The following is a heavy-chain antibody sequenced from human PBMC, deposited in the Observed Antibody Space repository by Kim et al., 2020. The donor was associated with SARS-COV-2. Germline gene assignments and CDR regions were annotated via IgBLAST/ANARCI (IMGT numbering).Heavy chain of an antibody. D-gene: IGHD2-2*01. V-gene: IGHV4-34*01. J-gene: IGHJ6*02. CDR3: ARGNVVVPAAIYYYYYGMDV. Sequence: SETLSLTCAVYGGSFSGYYWSWIRQPPGKGLEWIGEINHSGSTNYNPSLKSRVTISVDTSKNQFSLKLSSVTAADTAVYYCARGNVVVPAAIYYYYYGMDVWGQATTVTVSS. CDR2: INHSGST. CDR1: GGSFSGYY.